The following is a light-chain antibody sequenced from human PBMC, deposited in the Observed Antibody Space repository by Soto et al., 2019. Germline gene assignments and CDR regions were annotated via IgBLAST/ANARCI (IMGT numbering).Light chain of an antibody. Sequence: DIQMTQSPSTLSASVGDRVTITCRASQSISSWLAWYQQKPGKAPKLLIYKASSLQSRVPSRFSGSGSGTEFTLTISSLQPDDFAAYYCQQCSSYPWTFGQGTKVEIK. J-gene: IGKJ1*01. V-gene: IGKV1-5*03. CDR1: QSISSW. CDR3: QQCSSYPWT. CDR2: KAS.